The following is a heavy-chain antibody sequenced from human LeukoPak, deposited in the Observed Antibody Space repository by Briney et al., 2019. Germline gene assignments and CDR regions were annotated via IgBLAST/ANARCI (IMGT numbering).Heavy chain of an antibody. V-gene: IGHV4-4*02. CDR2: IYHSGST. D-gene: IGHD4-23*01. Sequence: PSETLSLTCAVSGGSISSSNWWGWVRQPPGKGLEWSGEIYHSGSTNYNPSLKSRGTISVDKSKNQFSLKLSSVTAADTAVYYCARNYGGNSVGPESWFDPWGQGTLVTVSS. CDR1: GGSISSSNW. CDR3: ARNYGGNSVGPESWFDP. J-gene: IGHJ5*02.